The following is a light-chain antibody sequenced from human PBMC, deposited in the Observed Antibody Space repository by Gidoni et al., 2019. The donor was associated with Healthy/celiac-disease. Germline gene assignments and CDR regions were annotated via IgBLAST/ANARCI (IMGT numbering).Light chain of an antibody. Sequence: DIVMTQSPDSLPVSLGERATINRKSSQSVLYSSNNKNYLAWYQQKPGQPPKLLIYWASTRESGVPDRFSGSGSGTDFTLTISSLQAEDVAVYYCQQYYSTPFTFGSGTKVDIK. CDR3: QQYYSTPFT. CDR1: QSVLYSSNNKNY. V-gene: IGKV4-1*01. J-gene: IGKJ3*01. CDR2: WAS.